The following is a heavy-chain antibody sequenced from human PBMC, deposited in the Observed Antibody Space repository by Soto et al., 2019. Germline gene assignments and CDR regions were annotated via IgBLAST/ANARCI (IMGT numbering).Heavy chain of an antibody. CDR1: GISFSDYH. D-gene: IGHD3-22*01. CDR2: ITPSGRFI. Sequence: ESGGGLVKPGGSLRLSCAASGISFSDYHMNWVRQAPGKGLEWVASITPSGRFINYADSVEGRLFISRDNTKNSLFLQMNSLRGEDTAVYYCAGTYDPADYWGQGTLVVVSS. CDR3: AGTYDPADY. J-gene: IGHJ4*02. V-gene: IGHV3-21*01.